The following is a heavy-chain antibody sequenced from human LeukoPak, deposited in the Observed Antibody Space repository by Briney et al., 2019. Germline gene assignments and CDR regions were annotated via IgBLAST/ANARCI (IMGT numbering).Heavy chain of an antibody. D-gene: IGHD4-23*01. V-gene: IGHV5-51*01. CDR2: IYPDDSDT. CDR1: AYLFTSYW. J-gene: IGHJ4*02. Sequence: GASLKISCKASAYLFTSYWIGWVRRMPRKGLEWMGIIYPDDSDTKYSPSFRAQVIISSDKSISTAYLQWSGLKASDTAISFCARRRGVNSFFFDYWGQGTLSPSPQ. CDR3: ARRRGVNSFFFDY.